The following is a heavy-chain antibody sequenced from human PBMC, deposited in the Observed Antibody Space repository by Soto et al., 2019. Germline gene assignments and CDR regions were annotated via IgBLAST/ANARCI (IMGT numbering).Heavy chain of an antibody. J-gene: IGHJ4*02. D-gene: IGHD4-17*01. Sequence: GGSLRLSRSAPGFTFCSYSLSWGRQAPGKGLEWVSAISGSGGRTYSADSVKGRFTISRDNSKNTLYLQMNSLRAEDTAVYYCALSTEYYFDYWGQGTLVTVSS. CDR2: ISGSGGRT. CDR1: GFTFCSYS. V-gene: IGHV3-23*01. CDR3: ALSTEYYFDY.